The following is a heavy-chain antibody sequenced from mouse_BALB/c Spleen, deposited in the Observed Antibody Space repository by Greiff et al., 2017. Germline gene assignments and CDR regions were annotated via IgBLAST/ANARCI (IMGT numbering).Heavy chain of an antibody. D-gene: IGHD2-4*01. CDR3: ARDPLYDYYFDY. J-gene: IGHJ2*01. V-gene: IGHV7-3*02. Sequence: EVKLMESGGGLVQPGGSLRLSCATSGFTFTDYYMSWVRQPPGKALEWLGFIRNKANGYTTEYSASVKGRFTISRDNSQSILYLQMNTLRAEDSATYYCARDPLYDYYFDYWGQGTTLTVSS. CDR1: GFTFTDYY. CDR2: IRNKANGYTT.